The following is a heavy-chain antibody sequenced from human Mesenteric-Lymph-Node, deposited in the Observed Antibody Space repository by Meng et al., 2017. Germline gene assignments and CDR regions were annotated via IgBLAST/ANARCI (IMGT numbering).Heavy chain of an antibody. D-gene: IGHD2-15*01. CDR2: ISENSRTI. Sequence: GESLKISCAASGFTFSSYEMIWVRQAPGKGLEWISYISENSRTIYYADSVKGRFIISRDNARNSLFLQMNNLRVDDTAVYYCARDRCLGGTCYSNDAFDIWGRGTLVTVSS. CDR1: GFTFSSYE. V-gene: IGHV3-48*03. CDR3: ARDRCLGGTCYSNDAFDI. J-gene: IGHJ3*02.